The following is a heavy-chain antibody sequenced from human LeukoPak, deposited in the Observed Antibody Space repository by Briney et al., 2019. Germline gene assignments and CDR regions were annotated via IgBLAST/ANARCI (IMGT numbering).Heavy chain of an antibody. V-gene: IGHV3-48*03. CDR1: GFTFSSYE. CDR3: ARDQDYGGDY. J-gene: IGHJ4*02. Sequence: GGSLRLSCAASGFTFSSYEMNWVRQAPGKGLEWVSYISSSGSTIYYADSVEGRFTISRDNAKNSLYLQMNSLRAEDTAVYYCARDQDYGGDYWGQGTLVTVSS. CDR2: ISSSGSTI. D-gene: IGHD4-23*01.